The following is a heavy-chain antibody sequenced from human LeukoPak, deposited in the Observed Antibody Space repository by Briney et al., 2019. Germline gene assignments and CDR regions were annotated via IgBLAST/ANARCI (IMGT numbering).Heavy chain of an antibody. V-gene: IGHV3-48*03. CDR1: GFTFSRYQ. D-gene: IGHD6-19*01. J-gene: IGHJ3*02. CDR3: ARIYSSGRGNDALDI. CDR2: ITRTGTTI. Sequence: GGSLRLPRAASGFTFSRYQLTGVRQAPGKGLKGVSYITRTGTTIHYADSVKGRFTISRDNANNSLFLQMNSLRAEDTAVCYCARIYSSGRGNDALDIWGQGTMVSVSS.